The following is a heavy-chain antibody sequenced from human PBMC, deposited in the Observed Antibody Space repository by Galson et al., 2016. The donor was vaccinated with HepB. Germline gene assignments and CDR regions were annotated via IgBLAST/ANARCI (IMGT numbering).Heavy chain of an antibody. Sequence: SLRLSCAVSGFTFEKYGVHWVRQAPGKGLDWVAVVWFDETTKYYADSVKGRSTISRDNSKNTVYLHMNSLRAEDTAVYYFAKDPGRDGGMDVWGQGTTVTVFS. V-gene: IGHV3-33*06. CDR3: AKDPGRDGGMDV. D-gene: IGHD5-24*01. J-gene: IGHJ6*02. CDR2: VWFDETTK. CDR1: GFTFEKYG.